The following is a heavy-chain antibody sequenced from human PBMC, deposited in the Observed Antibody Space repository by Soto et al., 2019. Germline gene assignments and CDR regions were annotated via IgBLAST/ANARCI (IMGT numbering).Heavy chain of an antibody. V-gene: IGHV1-3*01. D-gene: IGHD2-15*01. J-gene: IGHJ6*02. CDR2: INAGNGNT. Sequence: QVQLVQSGAEVKKPGASVKVSCKASGYTFTSYAMNWVRQPPGQRLEWMGWINAGNGNTKYSQKFQGRVTITRDTSASTAYMELSSLRSEDTAVYYCARDRASYYYYGMDVWGQGTTVTVSS. CDR1: GYTFTSYA. CDR3: ARDRASYYYYGMDV.